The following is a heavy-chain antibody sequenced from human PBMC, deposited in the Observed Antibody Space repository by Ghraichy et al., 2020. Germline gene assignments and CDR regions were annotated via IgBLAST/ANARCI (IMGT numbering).Heavy chain of an antibody. V-gene: IGHV3-21*01. Sequence: GESLNISCAASGFTFSSYSMNWVRQAPGKGLEWVSSISSSSSYIYYADSVKGRFTISRDNAKNSLYLQMNSLRAEDTAVYYCARDQVYYYDSSGYKGPEDAFDIWGQGTMVTVSS. CDR3: ARDQVYYYDSSGYKGPEDAFDI. CDR1: GFTFSSYS. CDR2: ISSSSSYI. J-gene: IGHJ3*02. D-gene: IGHD3-22*01.